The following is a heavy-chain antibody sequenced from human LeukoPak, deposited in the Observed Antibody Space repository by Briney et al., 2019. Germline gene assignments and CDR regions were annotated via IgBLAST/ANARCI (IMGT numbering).Heavy chain of an antibody. CDR1: GFTFSTYS. J-gene: IGHJ4*02. CDR3: ARGFGTRSWSFDY. CDR2: ISYDGTNE. V-gene: IGHV3-30*04. D-gene: IGHD6-13*01. Sequence: GGSLRLSCAASGFTFSTYSAHWVRQAPGRGLEWVAVISYDGTNENYADSVKGRLTISRDNSKNTLYLQMNSLRDEDTAIYYCARGFGTRSWSFDYWGQGTLITVSS.